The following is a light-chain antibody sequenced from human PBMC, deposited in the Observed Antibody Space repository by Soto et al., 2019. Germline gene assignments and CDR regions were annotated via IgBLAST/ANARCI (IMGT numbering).Light chain of an antibody. CDR3: SSYSTSSILL. V-gene: IGLV2-14*01. Sequence: QSVLTQPASVSASPGQSITISCTGSSSDIGGYNYVSWYQQHPGKAPKLLIYEVNYRPSGVSGRFSGSKSGNTASLTISGLQAEDEAVYYCSSYSTSSILLFGGGTKVTVL. J-gene: IGLJ2*01. CDR2: EVN. CDR1: SSDIGGYNY.